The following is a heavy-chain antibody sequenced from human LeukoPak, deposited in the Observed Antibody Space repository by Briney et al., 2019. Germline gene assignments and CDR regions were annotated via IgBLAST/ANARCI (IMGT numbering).Heavy chain of an antibody. Sequence: LSLTCAVYGGSFSDYYMSWIRQAPGKGLEWVSYISSSGSTIYYADSVKGRFTISRDNAKNSLYLQMNSLRAEDTAVYYCAREVTVVTPYTFDYWGQGTLVTVSS. CDR1: GGSFSDYY. J-gene: IGHJ4*02. CDR2: ISSSGSTI. D-gene: IGHD4-23*01. V-gene: IGHV3-11*04. CDR3: AREVTVVTPYTFDY.